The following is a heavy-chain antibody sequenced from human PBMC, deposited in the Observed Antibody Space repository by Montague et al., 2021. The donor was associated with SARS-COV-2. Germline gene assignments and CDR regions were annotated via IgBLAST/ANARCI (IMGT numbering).Heavy chain of an antibody. J-gene: IGHJ5*02. V-gene: IGHV4-59*01. CDR1: NGSINSYY. Sequence: SETLSLTCTVSNGSINSYYWSWIRQPPGKRLEWIGYIYYSGSTNYNPSLESRVTMSTDTSKNQFSLKLRSVTAADTAVYFCAREGLHNWFDPWGQGTLVIVSS. CDR3: AREGLHNWFDP. CDR2: IYYSGST.